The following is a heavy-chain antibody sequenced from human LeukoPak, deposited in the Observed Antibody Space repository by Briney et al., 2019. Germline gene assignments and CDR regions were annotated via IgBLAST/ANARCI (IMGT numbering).Heavy chain of an antibody. CDR1: GGSFSGYY. V-gene: IGHV4-34*01. CDR3: ARGADSSSWYDWFDP. J-gene: IGHJ5*02. Sequence: KPSETLSLTCAVYGGSFSGYYWNWIRQPPGKGLEWIGEINHSGSTNYNPSLKSRVTISVDTSKNQFSLKLSSVTAADTAVYYCARGADSSSWYDWFDPWGQGTLVTVSS. D-gene: IGHD6-13*01. CDR2: INHSGST.